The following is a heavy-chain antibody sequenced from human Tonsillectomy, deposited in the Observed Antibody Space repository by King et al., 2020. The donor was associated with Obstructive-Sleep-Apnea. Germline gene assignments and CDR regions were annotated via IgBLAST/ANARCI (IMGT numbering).Heavy chain of an antibody. D-gene: IGHD2-2*01. CDR1: GGSFSSGDYY. Sequence: QLQESGPELVKPSQTLSLTCTVSGGSFSSGDYYWNWIRQHPGKGLEWIGYIYYSGSTYYNPSLRSRVTISIDTSKNQSSLKLSSVTAADTAFYYCARYPSRTLGWFGPWGQGTLVTVSS. J-gene: IGHJ5*02. CDR2: IYYSGST. CDR3: ARYPSRTLGWFGP. V-gene: IGHV4-31*03.